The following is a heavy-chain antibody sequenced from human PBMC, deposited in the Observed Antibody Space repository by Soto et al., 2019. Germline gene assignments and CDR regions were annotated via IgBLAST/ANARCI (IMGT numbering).Heavy chain of an antibody. CDR3: AKSRTYYDFWSGYFDY. V-gene: IGHV3-30*18. J-gene: IGHJ4*02. CDR2: TSYDGSNK. Sequence: QVQLVESVGGVVQPGKSLRLSCVASGFTFSNYGMHWVRQAPGKGLEWVAITSYDGSNKYYADSVKGRFTISRDNSKNTGYLQMNSLRAEDTAVYYCAKSRTYYDFWSGYFDYWGQGTLVTVSS. D-gene: IGHD3-3*01. CDR1: GFTFSNYG.